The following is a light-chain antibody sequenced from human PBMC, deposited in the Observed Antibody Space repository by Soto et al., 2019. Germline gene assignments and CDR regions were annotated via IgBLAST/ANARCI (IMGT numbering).Light chain of an antibody. J-gene: IGKJ1*01. CDR2: DAS. Sequence: EIVMTQSPATLSVSPGERATLSCRASQTVTSNLSWYQQKPGQAPRLLIYDASSRATSIPARFSGSGSGTEFTLTISSLQSEDFALYYCQQYNNWPWTFGQGTRWIS. V-gene: IGKV3-15*01. CDR3: QQYNNWPWT. CDR1: QTVTSN.